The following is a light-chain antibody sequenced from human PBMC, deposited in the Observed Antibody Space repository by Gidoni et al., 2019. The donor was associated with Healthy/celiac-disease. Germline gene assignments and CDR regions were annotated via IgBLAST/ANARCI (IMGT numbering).Light chain of an antibody. V-gene: IGKV1-39*01. Sequence: DTQITQPPSSLSASVGDRVTITCRASQSISSYLNWYQQKPGKAPKLLIYAASSLQSGVPSRFSGSGSGTDFTLTISSLQPEDFATYYCQQSYSTLQYTFGQXTKLEIK. CDR1: QSISSY. J-gene: IGKJ2*01. CDR2: AAS. CDR3: QQSYSTLQYT.